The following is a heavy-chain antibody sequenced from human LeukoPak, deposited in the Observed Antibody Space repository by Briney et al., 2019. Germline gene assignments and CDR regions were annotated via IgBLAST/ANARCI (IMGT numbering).Heavy chain of an antibody. J-gene: IGHJ5*02. CDR3: AKAILPNYCSGFIVGFDP. D-gene: IGHD2-15*01. CDR1: GFTFSSFA. V-gene: IGHV3-23*01. CDR2: ISGSGGST. Sequence: GGPLRLSCAASGFTFSSFAISWVRQAPGKGLEGVSAISGSGGSTYYAGSVKGRFTISRDNSKNTLYLQMNSLRAEDTAVYYCAKAILPNYCSGFIVGFDPWGQGTLVTVSS.